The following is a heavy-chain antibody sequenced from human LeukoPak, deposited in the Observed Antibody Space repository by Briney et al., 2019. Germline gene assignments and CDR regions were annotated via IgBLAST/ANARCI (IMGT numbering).Heavy chain of an antibody. J-gene: IGHJ4*02. CDR1: GFTFSSYA. D-gene: IGHD3-3*01. CDR3: AKVHNLVPYDFWSRYYRGIDY. CDR2: ISGSGGST. Sequence: GGSLRLSCAASGFTFSSYAMSWVRQAPGKGLEWVSAISGSGGSTYYADSVKGRFTISRDNSKNTLYLQMNSLRAEDTAVYYCAKVHNLVPYDFWSRYYRGIDYWGQGTLVTVSS. V-gene: IGHV3-23*01.